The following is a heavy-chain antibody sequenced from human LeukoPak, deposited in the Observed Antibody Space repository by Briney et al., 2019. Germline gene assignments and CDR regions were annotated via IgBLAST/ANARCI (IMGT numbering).Heavy chain of an antibody. Sequence: ASVKVSCKTSGYTFTGYGISWVRQAPGQGLEWMGCIRAHNGNTAHAQKLQGRVTMTTDTSTNTAYMELTSLRSDDTAVYYCASRVVVPAAMLAFDYWGQGTLVTVSS. CDR2: IRAHNGNT. J-gene: IGHJ4*02. CDR3: ASRVVVPAAMLAFDY. V-gene: IGHV1-18*01. CDR1: GYTFTGYG. D-gene: IGHD2-2*01.